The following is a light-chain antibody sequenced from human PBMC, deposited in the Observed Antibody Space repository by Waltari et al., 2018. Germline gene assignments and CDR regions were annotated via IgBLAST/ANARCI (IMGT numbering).Light chain of an antibody. J-gene: IGKJ1*01. CDR1: QGISSY. CDR3: QQSYSTPPT. Sequence: DIQLTQSPSFLSASVGDRVTITCRASQGISSYLAWYQQQPGEAPKLLISAASTLQSGVPSRFSGSGSGTEFTLTISSLQPEDFATYYCQQSYSTPPTFGQGTKVEIK. V-gene: IGKV1-9*01. CDR2: AAS.